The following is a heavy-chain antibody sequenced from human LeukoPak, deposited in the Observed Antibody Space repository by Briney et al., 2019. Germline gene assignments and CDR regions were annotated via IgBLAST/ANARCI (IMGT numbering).Heavy chain of an antibody. J-gene: IGHJ4*02. V-gene: IGHV3-11*01. CDR1: GFTFSDFY. CDR3: ARAAFGAANNIVY. Sequence: GGSLRLSCAASGFTFSDFYMGWLRQAPGKGLVWVSYISTSGSTIYYADSVRGRFTISRDNAKNSLYLQMNSLRAEDTAVYFCARAAFGAANNIVYWGQGTLVTVSS. D-gene: IGHD3-10*01. CDR2: ISTSGSTI.